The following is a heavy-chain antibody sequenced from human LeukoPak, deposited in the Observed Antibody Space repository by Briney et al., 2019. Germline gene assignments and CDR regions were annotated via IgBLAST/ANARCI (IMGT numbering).Heavy chain of an antibody. CDR3: ARAGRWRNPDY. D-gene: IGHD1-14*01. CDR1: GGSISSSSYY. CDR2: IYYSGST. J-gene: IGHJ4*02. Sequence: SETLSLTCTVSGGSISSSSYYWGWIRQPPGKGLEWIGSIYYSGSTYYNPSLKSRVTISVDTSKNQFSLKLSSVTAADTAVYYCARAGRWRNPDYWGQGTLVTVSS. V-gene: IGHV4-39*07.